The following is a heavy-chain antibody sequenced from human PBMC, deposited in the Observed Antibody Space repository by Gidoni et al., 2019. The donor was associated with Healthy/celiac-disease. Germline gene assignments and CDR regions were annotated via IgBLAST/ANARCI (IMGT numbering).Heavy chain of an antibody. CDR2: IIPIFGTA. D-gene: IGHD3-22*01. CDR1: GGTFISDA. Sequence: QVQLVQSGAEGKKPGSTVKVSCKASGGTFISDAISCVRKAPGQGLEWSGGIIPIFGTANYAQKFQGRVTITADESTSTAYMELSSLRSEDTAVYYCARAGNDYYDSSGYYHYYYYGMDVWGQGTTVTVSS. CDR3: ARAGNDYYDSSGYYHYYYYGMDV. J-gene: IGHJ6*02. V-gene: IGHV1-69*01.